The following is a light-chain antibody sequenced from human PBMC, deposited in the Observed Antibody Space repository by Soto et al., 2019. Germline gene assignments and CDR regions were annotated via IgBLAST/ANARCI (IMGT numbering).Light chain of an antibody. Sequence: EIVLTQSPGTLSLSPGERVTLSCRASESVSSNFLAWYQQKPGQAPRLLIYGASSRAAGIPDRFSGSGSGTDFTLTINRVEPEDFAVYYCQVSGRSALYTFGQGTRLEIK. CDR3: QVSGRSALYT. CDR2: GAS. CDR1: ESVSSNF. V-gene: IGKV3-20*01. J-gene: IGKJ2*01.